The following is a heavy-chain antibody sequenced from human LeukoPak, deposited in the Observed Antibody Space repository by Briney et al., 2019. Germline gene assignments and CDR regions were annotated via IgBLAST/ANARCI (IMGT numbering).Heavy chain of an antibody. CDR2: IYYSGST. J-gene: IGHJ6*02. D-gene: IGHD2-21*01. CDR3: ARGHIPIYYYYGMDV. CDR1: GGSISSGGYY. V-gene: IGHV4-31*03. Sequence: PSETLSLTCTVSGGSISSGGYYWSWIRQHPGKGLEWIGYIYYSGSTYYNPSLKSRVTISVDTSKNQFSLKLSSVTAADTAVYYCARGHIPIYYYYGMDVWGQGTTVTVSS.